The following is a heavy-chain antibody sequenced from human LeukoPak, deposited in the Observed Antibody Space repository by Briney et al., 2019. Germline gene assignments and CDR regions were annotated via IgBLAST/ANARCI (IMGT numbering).Heavy chain of an antibody. CDR2: INPNSGGT. CDR1: GYTFTGYY. D-gene: IGHD6-13*01. V-gene: IGHV1-2*02. J-gene: IGHJ4*02. CDR3: ARDMIAAAEVGY. Sequence: ASVKVSCKASGYTFTGYYMHWVRQAPGQGLEWMGWINPNSGGTNYAQKFQGRVTMTRDTSISTAYMELSRLRSDDTAVYYCARDMIAAAEVGYWGQGTLVTVSS.